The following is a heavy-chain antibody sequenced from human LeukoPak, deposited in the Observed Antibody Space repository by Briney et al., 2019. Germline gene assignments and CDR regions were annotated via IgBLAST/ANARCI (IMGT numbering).Heavy chain of an antibody. CDR1: GYTFTSYD. V-gene: IGHV1-8*01. CDR3: ARGHVLLWFGELDY. CDR2: MNPNSGNT. Sequence: ASVKVSCKASGYTFTSYDINWVRQATGQGLEWMGWMNPNSGNTGYAQKFQGRVTMTRNTSISTAYMELSSLRSEDTAVYYCARGHVLLWFGELDYWGQGTLVTVSS. J-gene: IGHJ4*02. D-gene: IGHD3-10*01.